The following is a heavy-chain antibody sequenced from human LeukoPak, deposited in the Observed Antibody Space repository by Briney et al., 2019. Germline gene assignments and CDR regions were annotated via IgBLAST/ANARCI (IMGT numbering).Heavy chain of an antibody. D-gene: IGHD6-19*01. J-gene: IGHJ4*02. CDR3: AKDLQWLVINY. CDR2: ISGSGGST. CDR1: GFNLSNYA. V-gene: IGHV3-23*01. Sequence: GALRPPWGAPGFNLSNYAKNWGRPAPGEGVEVVSAISGSGGSTYYADSVKGRFTISRDNSKNTLYLQMNSLRAEDTAVYYCAKDLQWLVINYWGQGTLVTVSS.